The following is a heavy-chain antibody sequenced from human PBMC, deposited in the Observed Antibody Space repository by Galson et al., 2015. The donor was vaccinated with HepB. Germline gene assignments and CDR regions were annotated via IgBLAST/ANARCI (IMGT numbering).Heavy chain of an antibody. CDR3: VKDHIALAGSRGRGLDL. Sequence: SLRLSCAASGFTFSRYAMTWVRQAPGKGLEWVSRITDSGGNTEYADSVKGRFTISRDNSKNTLYLHMNSLRAEDTAIYYCVKDHIALAGSRGRGLDLWGQGTLVTVSS. D-gene: IGHD6-19*01. CDR1: GFTFSRYA. J-gene: IGHJ5*02. V-gene: IGHV3-23*01. CDR2: ITDSGGNT.